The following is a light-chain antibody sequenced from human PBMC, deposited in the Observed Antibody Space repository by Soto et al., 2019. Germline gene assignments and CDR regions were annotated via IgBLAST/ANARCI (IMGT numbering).Light chain of an antibody. CDR3: ASYAGNNVI. J-gene: IGLJ2*01. CDR1: SSDVGGYNY. CDR2: EVT. V-gene: IGLV2-8*01. Sequence: QSVLTQPPSASGSPGQSVAISCTGTSSDVGGYNYVSWFQQHPGKAPKLMIYEVTKRPSGVPDRFSGSKSGNTASLTVSGLQAEDKADYYCASYAGNNVIFGGGTKVTVL.